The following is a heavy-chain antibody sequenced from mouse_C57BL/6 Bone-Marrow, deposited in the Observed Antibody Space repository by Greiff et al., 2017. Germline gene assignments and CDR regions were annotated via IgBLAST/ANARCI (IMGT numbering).Heavy chain of an antibody. CDR3: NYGYDWFAY. CDR2: YPGSGNTY. Sequence: QLKESGPELVKPGASVKMSCKASGYTFTDYYMHCVKPKPGKGLEWIGEIYPGSGNTYYNEKFKGKATLTADTSSSTAYMQLSSLTSEDSAVYFCANYGYDWFAYWGQGTLVTVSA. CDR1: YTFTDYYM. J-gene: IGHJ3*01. V-gene: IGHV1-83*01. D-gene: IGHD2-2*01.